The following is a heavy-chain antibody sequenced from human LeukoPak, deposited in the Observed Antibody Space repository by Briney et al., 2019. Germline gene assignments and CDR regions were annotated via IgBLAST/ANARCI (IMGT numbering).Heavy chain of an antibody. V-gene: IGHV4-34*01. Sequence: SETLSLTCAVYGVSFSGYYWSWIRQPPGKGLEWIGEINHSGSTNYNPSLKSRVTISVDTSKNQFSLKLSSVTAADTAVYYCARPGSWYRYFDYWGQGTLVTVSS. CDR1: GVSFSGYY. D-gene: IGHD6-13*01. J-gene: IGHJ4*02. CDR3: ARPGSWYRYFDY. CDR2: INHSGST.